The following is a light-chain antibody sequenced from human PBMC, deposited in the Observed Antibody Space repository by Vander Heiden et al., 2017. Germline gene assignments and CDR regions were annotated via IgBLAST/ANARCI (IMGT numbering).Light chain of an antibody. CDR3: QQYDDWPPF. CDR2: DAD. J-gene: IGKJ4*01. Sequence: EIVMTQSPAYLSVSPGERATLSCRASQSVSSNLAWYQQKPGQAPKLLIYDADTRATGISARFSGSGSGTEFTLTISSLQSEDFAVYCCQQYDDWPPFFGGGTKVEIK. V-gene: IGKV3-15*01. CDR1: QSVSSN.